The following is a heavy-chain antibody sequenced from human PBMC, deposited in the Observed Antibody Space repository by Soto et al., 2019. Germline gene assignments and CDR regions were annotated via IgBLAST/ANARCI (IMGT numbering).Heavy chain of an antibody. CDR2: ISSSSSTI. J-gene: IGHJ6*02. Sequence: GGSLRLSCAASGFTFSSYSMNWVRQAPGKGLEWVSYISSSSSTIYYADSVKGRFTISRDNAKNSLYLQMNNLRDEDTAVYYCARGHLSLDYDFLEGGDYYYYGMDVWGQGTTVTVSS. CDR3: ARGHLSLDYDFLEGGDYYYYGMDV. V-gene: IGHV3-48*02. D-gene: IGHD3-3*01. CDR1: GFTFSSYS.